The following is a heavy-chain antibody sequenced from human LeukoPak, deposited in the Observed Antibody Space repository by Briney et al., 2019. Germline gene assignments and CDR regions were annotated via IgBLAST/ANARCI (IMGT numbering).Heavy chain of an antibody. V-gene: IGHV4-39*01. J-gene: IGHJ5*02. CDR1: GGSISSSSYY. CDR3: ARGWVALEGTPNWFDP. CDR2: IYYSGST. D-gene: IGHD3-3*01. Sequence: PSETLSLTCTVSGGSISSSSYYWGWIRQPPGKGLEWIGSIYYSGSTYYNPSLKSRVTISVDTSKNQFSLKLSSVTAADTAVYYCARGWVALEGTPNWFDPWGQGTLVTVSS.